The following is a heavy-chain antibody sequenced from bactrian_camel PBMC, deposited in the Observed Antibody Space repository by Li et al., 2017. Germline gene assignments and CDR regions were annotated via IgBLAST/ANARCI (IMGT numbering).Heavy chain of an antibody. CDR3: ALDTYDDCYADSWFFGNY. V-gene: IGHV3S67*01. CDR1: EFAFSNCE. Sequence: DVQLVESGGGSVQAGGSLKLSCEVSEFAFSNCEIGWARQAPGKERELVSTITSDGTTTYVDSVKGRFTISQDTAENALNLQMVSLKTEDTAEYYCALDTYDDCYADSWFFGNYWGQGT. CDR2: ITSDGTT. J-gene: IGHJ4*01. D-gene: IGHD3*01.